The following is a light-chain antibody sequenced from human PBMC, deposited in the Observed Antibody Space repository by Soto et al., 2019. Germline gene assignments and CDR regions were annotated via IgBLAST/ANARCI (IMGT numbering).Light chain of an antibody. V-gene: IGKV1-39*01. CDR3: QQSYITPYT. CDR1: QNIAGY. CDR2: GSS. J-gene: IGKJ2*01. Sequence: DIQMTQSPSSLSVSVGKRVTITSQASQNIAGYLNWYQQRPGKAPELLIYGSSSLHSGVPSSFSGSGSGTDFTLTISSLRPEDFATYYCQQSYITPYTFGQGTNLEIK.